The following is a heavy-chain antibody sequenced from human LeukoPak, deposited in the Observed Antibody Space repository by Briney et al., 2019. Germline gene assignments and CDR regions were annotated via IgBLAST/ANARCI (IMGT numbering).Heavy chain of an antibody. CDR2: INPNSGGT. D-gene: IGHD1-26*01. CDR1: GNTFTDYA. V-gene: IGHV1-2*02. Sequence: GASVKVYCKASGNTFTDYALSWVSQAPGQGLEWMGRINPNSGGTDYAQKFQGRLTMTRDTSITTVYMELSSLGSDDTALYYCGSYRFQHWGQGTLVTVSS. CDR3: GSYRFQH. J-gene: IGHJ1*01.